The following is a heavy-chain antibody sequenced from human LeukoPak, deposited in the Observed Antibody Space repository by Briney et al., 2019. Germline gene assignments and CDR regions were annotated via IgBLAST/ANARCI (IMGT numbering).Heavy chain of an antibody. D-gene: IGHD2-15*01. J-gene: IGHJ4*02. V-gene: IGHV3-23*01. CDR3: AKSGGVVVAAPIDY. Sequence: GGSLRLSCVASGFTFSRHGMNWVRQAPGKGLEWVSGISPSGDIKYYVDSVKGRFTVSRDNSKNTLYLQMNSLRAEDTAVYYCAKSGGVVVAAPIDYWGQGTLVTVSS. CDR1: GFTFSRHG. CDR2: ISPSGDIK.